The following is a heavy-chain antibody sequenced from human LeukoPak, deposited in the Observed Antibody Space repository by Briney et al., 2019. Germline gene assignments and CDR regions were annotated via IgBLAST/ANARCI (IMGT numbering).Heavy chain of an antibody. CDR1: SDSISSYC. CDR2: ICPSGRT. Sequence: PSETLSLTCTVSSDSISSYCCSWVRQPPGKGLEWIGFICPSGRTDYNPSLKSRVTMSIDTSKNQLSMELRFLTAADTAVYYCATSYDGKTAPYDLWGHGTLVTVSS. D-gene: IGHD4-23*01. V-gene: IGHV4-4*08. J-gene: IGHJ5*02. CDR3: ATSYDGKTAPYDL.